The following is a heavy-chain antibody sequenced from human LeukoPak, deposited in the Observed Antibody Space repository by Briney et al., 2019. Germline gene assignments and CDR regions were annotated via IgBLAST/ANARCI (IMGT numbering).Heavy chain of an antibody. CDR3: ARLRSPGDFDY. CDR1: GGSVSGTNYY. V-gene: IGHV4-39*07. J-gene: IGHJ4*02. Sequence: SETLSLTCSVSGGSVSGTNYYWAWIRQPPEKGLEWIGTISYSGSTYYNVSLKSRVTISVDTSKNQFSLNLSSVTAADTAVYYCARLRSPGDFDYWGQGTLVTVSS. CDR2: ISYSGST. D-gene: IGHD1-26*01.